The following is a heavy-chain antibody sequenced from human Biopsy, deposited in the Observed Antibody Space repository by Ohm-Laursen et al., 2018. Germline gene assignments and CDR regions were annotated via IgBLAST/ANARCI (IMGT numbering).Heavy chain of an antibody. CDR3: ARATYSSGHKIDS. V-gene: IGHV3-53*01. Sequence: GSLRLSCAASGFTFSSYAMSWVRQPPGKGLEWVSVIYSGDSTYYADSVKGRFTISRDESKNTLYLQMNRLRAEDTAVYHCARATYSSGHKIDSWGQGTLVTVSS. CDR1: GFTFSSYA. D-gene: IGHD6-25*01. CDR2: IYSGDST. J-gene: IGHJ4*02.